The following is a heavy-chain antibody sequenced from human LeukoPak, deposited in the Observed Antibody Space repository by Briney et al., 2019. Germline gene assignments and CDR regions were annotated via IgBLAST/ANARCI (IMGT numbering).Heavy chain of an antibody. J-gene: IGHJ4*02. CDR1: GFTFSSYA. CDR2: ISYDGSNK. D-gene: IGHD2-8*01. Sequence: HPGGSLRLSCAASGFTFSSYAMHWVRQAPGKGLEWVAVISYDGSNKYYADSVKGRFTISRDNSKNTLYLRMNSLRAEDTAVYYCARDPIIVLMVYALDYWGQGTLVTVSS. CDR3: ARDPIIVLMVYALDY. V-gene: IGHV3-30*04.